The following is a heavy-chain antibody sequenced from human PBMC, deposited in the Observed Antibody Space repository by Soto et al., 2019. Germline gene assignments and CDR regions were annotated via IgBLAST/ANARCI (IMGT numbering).Heavy chain of an antibody. Sequence: QVQLVESGGGVVQPGRSLRLSCAASGFTFSSFGMHWVRQVPGKGLEWVALISYDGSKKYYADSVKGRFTISRDKSKNTLYLRMNSLRVEHTAVYYCAKDRGWSSADLDYWGQGTLVTVSS. CDR2: ISYDGSKK. V-gene: IGHV3-30*18. CDR3: AKDRGWSSADLDY. J-gene: IGHJ4*02. CDR1: GFTFSSFG. D-gene: IGHD6-19*01.